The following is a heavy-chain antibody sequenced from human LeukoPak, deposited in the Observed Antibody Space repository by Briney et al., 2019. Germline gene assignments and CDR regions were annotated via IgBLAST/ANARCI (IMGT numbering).Heavy chain of an antibody. Sequence: SETLSLTCTVSGGSISSYYWSWIRQPAGKGLEWIGYIYYSGSTNYNPSLKSRVTISVDTSKNQFSLKLSSVTAADTAVYYCARATYYYDSSGYYGFDYWGQGTLVTVSS. CDR3: ARATYYYDSSGYYGFDY. CDR1: GGSISSYY. CDR2: IYYSGST. D-gene: IGHD3-22*01. V-gene: IGHV4-59*01. J-gene: IGHJ4*02.